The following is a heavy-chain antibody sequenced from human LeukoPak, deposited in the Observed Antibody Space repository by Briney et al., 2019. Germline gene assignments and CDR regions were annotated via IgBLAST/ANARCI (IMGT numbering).Heavy chain of an antibody. Sequence: PGGSLRLSCAASGFTFSSYSMNWVRQAPGKGLEWVSYISSSSSIIYYADSVKGRFTISRDNAKNSLYLQMNSLRAEDTAVYYCATPRGSGSYLAFDYWGQGTLVTVSS. D-gene: IGHD1-26*01. CDR1: GFTFSSYS. CDR2: ISSSSSII. CDR3: ATPRGSGSYLAFDY. V-gene: IGHV3-48*01. J-gene: IGHJ4*02.